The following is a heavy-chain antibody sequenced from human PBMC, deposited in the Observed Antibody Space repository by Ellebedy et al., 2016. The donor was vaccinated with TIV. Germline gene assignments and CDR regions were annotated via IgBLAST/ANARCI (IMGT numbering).Heavy chain of an antibody. V-gene: IGHV3-72*01. J-gene: IGHJ2*01. CDR1: GFTFSDHH. CDR3: ARGNWYCDL. CDR2: IISKAYGGTI. Sequence: GESLKISCAASGFTFSDHHMDWVRQAPGKGLEWVGFIISKAYGGTIEYAGSVRGRFSISRDDSKNSVYLQMNSLKTEDTAVYYCARGNWYCDLWGRGTLVTVSA.